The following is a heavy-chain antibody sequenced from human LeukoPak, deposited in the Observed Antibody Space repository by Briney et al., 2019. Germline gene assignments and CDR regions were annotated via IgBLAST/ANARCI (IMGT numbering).Heavy chain of an antibody. D-gene: IGHD3-10*01. CDR3: ARLSAYYYGSYFYYYMDV. V-gene: IGHV3-23*01. J-gene: IGHJ6*03. CDR2: ISGSGGST. CDR1: GFTFSSYG. Sequence: SGGSLRLSCAASGFTFSSYGMSWVRQAPGKGLEWVSAISGSGGSTYYADSVKGRFTISRDNAKKSVYLHMSSLRAEDTALYYCARLSAYYYGSYFYYYMDVWGKGTTVTVSS.